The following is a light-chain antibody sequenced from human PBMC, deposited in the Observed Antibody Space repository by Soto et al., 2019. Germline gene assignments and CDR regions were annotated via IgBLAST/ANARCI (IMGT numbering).Light chain of an antibody. V-gene: IGLV2-8*01. Sequence: QSVLTQPPSASGSPGQSVTISCTGTSSDVGGHDYVSWYQQHPGKAPKLMIYELNKRPSGVPDRFSGSKSGNTASLTVSGLQAEDEADYYCSSYVGPTGGYVFGTGPKVAVL. CDR1: SSDVGGHDY. CDR3: SSYVGPTGGYV. J-gene: IGLJ1*01. CDR2: ELN.